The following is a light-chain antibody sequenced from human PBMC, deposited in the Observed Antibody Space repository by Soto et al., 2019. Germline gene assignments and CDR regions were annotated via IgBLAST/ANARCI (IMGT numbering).Light chain of an antibody. J-gene: IGKJ4*01. CDR2: GAS. V-gene: IGKV3-20*01. CDR3: HQHGSLPLT. CDR1: QSLPSRS. Sequence: EIVLTQSPGTLSLSPGESATLSCRASQSLPSRSLAWFQKKPGQPPRLLIFGASSRATDIPDRFRGSGSGTDFTLTISRLEPEDFAVYYCHQHGSLPLTFGGGTKVEIK.